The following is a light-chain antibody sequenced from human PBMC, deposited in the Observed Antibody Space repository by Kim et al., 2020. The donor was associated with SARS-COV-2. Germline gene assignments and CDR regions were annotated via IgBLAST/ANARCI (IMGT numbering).Light chain of an antibody. CDR2: GAS. CDR1: QSISSSY. J-gene: IGKJ2*03. V-gene: IGKV3-20*01. CDR3: QQSGEG. Sequence: EIVLTQSPGTLSLSPGERATLSCRASQSISSSYLAWYQQKPGQAPRLLVYGASTRATGIPDRFSGSGSGTDFTLTISRLEPEDFAVYYCQQSGEGCGQGTKLEI.